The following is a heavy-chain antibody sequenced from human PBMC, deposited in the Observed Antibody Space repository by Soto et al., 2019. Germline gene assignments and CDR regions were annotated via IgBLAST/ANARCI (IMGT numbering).Heavy chain of an antibody. CDR1: GFTFISYG. CDR2: ISYDGSNK. V-gene: IGHV3-30*18. Sequence: GGSLRLSCAASGFTFISYGMHWVSQAPGKGLEWVAVISYDGSNKYYADSVKGRFTISRDNSKNTLYLQMNSLRAEDTAVYYCAKLPTEEPIFDYWGQGTLVTVSS. CDR3: AKLPTEEPIFDY. J-gene: IGHJ4*02.